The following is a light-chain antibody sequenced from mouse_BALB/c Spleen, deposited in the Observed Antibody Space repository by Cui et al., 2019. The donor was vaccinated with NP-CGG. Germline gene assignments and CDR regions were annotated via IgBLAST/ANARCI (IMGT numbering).Light chain of an antibody. V-gene: IGLV1*01. CDR1: TGTVTTSNY. CDR3: ALWYSNHWV. CDR2: GTN. J-gene: IGLJ1*01. Sequence: VVTQESALTTSPGETVTLTCRSSTGTVTTSNYANWVQEKPDQLFTGLIGGTNNRAPGVPARFSGSLIGDKAALTITGAQTEDEAIYFCALWYSNHWVFGGGTKLTVL.